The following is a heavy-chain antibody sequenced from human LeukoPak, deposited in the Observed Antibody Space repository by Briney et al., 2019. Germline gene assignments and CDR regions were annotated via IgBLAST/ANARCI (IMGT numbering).Heavy chain of an antibody. V-gene: IGHV3-74*01. CDR1: GFTFRNYY. D-gene: IGHD2-8*01. Sequence: PGGSLRLSCVASGFTFRNYYMHWVRQVPGKGLVWVSRISGDGSGIFYADSVKGRFTISRDNAKNSLYVQMNSLRADDSAVYYCARSSNGVYIQWGQGTLVTVSS. CDR2: ISGDGSGI. CDR3: ARSSNGVYIQ. J-gene: IGHJ4*02.